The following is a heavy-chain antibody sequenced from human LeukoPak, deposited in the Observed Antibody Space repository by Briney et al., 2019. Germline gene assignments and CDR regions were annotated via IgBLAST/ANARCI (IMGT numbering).Heavy chain of an antibody. V-gene: IGHV1-18*01. CDR2: ISAYNGNT. D-gene: IGHD3-22*01. J-gene: IGHJ3*02. Sequence: ASVTVSFKASGYTFTSYGISWVRQAPGQGLEWMGWISAYNGNTNYAQKLQGRVTMTTDTSTSTAYMELRSLRSDDTAVYYCARDVLNYYDSSGYVDAFDIWGQGTMVTVSS. CDR1: GYTFTSYG. CDR3: ARDVLNYYDSSGYVDAFDI.